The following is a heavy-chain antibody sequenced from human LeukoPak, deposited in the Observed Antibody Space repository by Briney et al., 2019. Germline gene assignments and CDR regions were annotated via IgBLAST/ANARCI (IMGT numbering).Heavy chain of an antibody. V-gene: IGHV3-23*01. CDR3: AKVGRLVVVPAAPDY. J-gene: IGHJ4*02. D-gene: IGHD2-2*01. CDR2: IRGSGGST. Sequence: PGGSLRLSCAASVFTFSSYAMSWVRQAPGRGLEWVSAIRGSGGSTYYADSVKGRFTISRDNSKNTLYLQMNSLRAEDTAVYYCAKVGRLVVVPAAPDYWGQGTLVTVSS. CDR1: VFTFSSYA.